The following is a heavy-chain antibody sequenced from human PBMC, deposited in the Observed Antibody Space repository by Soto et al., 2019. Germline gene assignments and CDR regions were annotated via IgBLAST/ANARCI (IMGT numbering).Heavy chain of an antibody. Sequence: SETLSLTCTVSGGSISSGDYYWSWIRQPPGKGLEWIGYIYYSGSTYYNPSLKSRVTISVDTSKNQFSLKLSSVTAADTVVYYCARGVSEYYYDSSGYYYYFDYWGQGTLVTVSS. V-gene: IGHV4-30-4*01. J-gene: IGHJ4*02. CDR2: IYYSGST. D-gene: IGHD3-22*01. CDR3: ARGVSEYYYDSSGYYYYFDY. CDR1: GGSISSGDYY.